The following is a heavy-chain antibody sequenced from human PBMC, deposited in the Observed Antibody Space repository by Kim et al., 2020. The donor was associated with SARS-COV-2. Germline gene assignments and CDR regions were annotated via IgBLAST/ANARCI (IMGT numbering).Heavy chain of an antibody. J-gene: IGHJ3*02. CDR2: IYNSGST. V-gene: IGHV4-59*12. Sequence: SETLSLTCTFSSGSISSYAWCWIRQPPGKGLERIGSIYNSGSTNYNSSLKIRVTISVYTSKNQFSLTLSSVTATDTAVYYCARGRAFDIWCQGTMVTVSS. CDR1: SGSISSYA. CDR3: ARGRAFDI.